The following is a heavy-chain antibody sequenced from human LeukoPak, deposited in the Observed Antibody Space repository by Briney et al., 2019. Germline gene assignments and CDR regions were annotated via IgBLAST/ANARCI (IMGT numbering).Heavy chain of an antibody. CDR1: RFTPSSYA. D-gene: IGHD4-17*01. J-gene: IGHJ3*02. Sequence: GGSMRLSCVASRFTPSSYAMSWDRQAPGKGLEWVSAISRSGGRTYYADSVKGRFTISRDNSKNTLYLQMNSLRAEDTAVYYCAKNGFDYREPCALDIWGQGTMVTVSS. V-gene: IGHV3-23*01. CDR2: ISRSGGRT. CDR3: AKNGFDYREPCALDI.